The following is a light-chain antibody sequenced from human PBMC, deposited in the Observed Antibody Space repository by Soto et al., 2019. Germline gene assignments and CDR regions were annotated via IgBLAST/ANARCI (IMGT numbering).Light chain of an antibody. J-gene: IGLJ1*01. Sequence: QAVVTQPPSASGTPGQRVTISCTGSSSNIGAGYDVHWYQQLPGTAPKLLIYGNSNRPSGVPDRFSGSKSGTSASLAITGLQADDEADYYCQSYDSSVTLRVFGTGTKLTVL. CDR1: SSNIGAGYD. CDR3: QSYDSSVTLRV. CDR2: GNS. V-gene: IGLV1-40*01.